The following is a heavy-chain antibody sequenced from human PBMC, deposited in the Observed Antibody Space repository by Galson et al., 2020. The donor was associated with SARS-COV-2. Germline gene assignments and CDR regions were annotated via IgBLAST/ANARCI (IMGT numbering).Heavy chain of an antibody. V-gene: IGHV3-48*03. Sequence: GESLKISCAGSGFTFSSFEMIWVRQAPGKGLEWVSYIPSSGSTIYYADSVKGRFTLSRDNAKNSVYLQMNSLRVEDTAVYYCARKSPRRFGARFYYYFYYMDVWGKGTAVTVSS. J-gene: IGHJ6*03. CDR1: GFTFSSFE. D-gene: IGHD3-10*01. CDR2: IPSSGSTI. CDR3: ARKSPRRFGARFYYYFYYMDV.